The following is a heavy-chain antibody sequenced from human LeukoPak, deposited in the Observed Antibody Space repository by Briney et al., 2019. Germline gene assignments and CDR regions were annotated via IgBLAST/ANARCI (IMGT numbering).Heavy chain of an antibody. V-gene: IGHV1-2*02. D-gene: IGHD4-17*01. J-gene: IGHJ6*02. CDR1: GYTFTGYY. CDR3: ARTRGVTTVTTGKHYYYHGMDV. CDR2: INPNSGGT. Sequence: ASVKVSCKASGYTFTGYYMHWVRQAPGQGLEWMGWINPNSGGTNYAQKFQGRVTMTRDTSISTAYMELSRLRSDDTAVYYCARTRGVTTVTTGKHYYYHGMDVWGQGTTVTVSS.